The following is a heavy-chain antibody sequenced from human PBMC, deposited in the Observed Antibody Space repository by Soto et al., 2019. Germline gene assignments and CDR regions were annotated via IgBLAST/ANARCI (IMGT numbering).Heavy chain of an antibody. CDR1: GFTFSIYS. D-gene: IGHD3-9*01. J-gene: IGHJ6*02. CDR2: ISGSGGST. CDR3: AKVVKYDVLTGYYKGPDYYGMDV. Sequence: GGSLRLSCAASGFTFSIYSMNWVRQAPGKGLEWVSLISGSGGSTHYADSVEGRFTISRDNYKNTLYLEMDSLRAEDTAVYYCAKVVKYDVLTGYYKGPDYYGMDVWGQGTTVTVSS. V-gene: IGHV3-23*01.